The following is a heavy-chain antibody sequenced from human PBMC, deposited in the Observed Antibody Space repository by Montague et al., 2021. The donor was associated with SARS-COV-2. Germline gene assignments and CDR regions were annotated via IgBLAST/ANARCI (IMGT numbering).Heavy chain of an antibody. Sequence: SETLSLTCTVSGGSINGYYWSWIRQSPGTGLDWIGYIHYTGNTNYNPSLKGLVTISLDSSKSQFSLRLSSVTASDTAVYSCARLRTGSYVFDYWGQGTLVTVSS. CDR1: GGSINGYY. V-gene: IGHV4-59*08. D-gene: IGHD1-26*01. CDR2: IHYTGNT. CDR3: ARLRTGSYVFDY. J-gene: IGHJ4*02.